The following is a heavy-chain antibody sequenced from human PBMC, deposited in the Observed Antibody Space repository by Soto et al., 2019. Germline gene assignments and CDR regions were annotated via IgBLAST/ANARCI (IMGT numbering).Heavy chain of an antibody. CDR1: GFTFSSYA. CDR3: ARVIRPLYYFDY. CDR2: ISYDGSNK. D-gene: IGHD1-1*01. J-gene: IGHJ4*02. V-gene: IGHV3-30-3*01. Sequence: GGSLRLSCAASGFTFSSYAMHWVRQAPGKGLEWVAVISYDGSNKYYADSVKGRFTISRDNSKNTLYLQMNSLRAEDTAVYYCARVIRPLYYFDYWGQGTLVTVSS.